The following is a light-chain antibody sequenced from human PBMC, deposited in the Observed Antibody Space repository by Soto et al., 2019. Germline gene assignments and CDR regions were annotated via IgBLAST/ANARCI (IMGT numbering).Light chain of an antibody. V-gene: IGKV1-39*01. CDR1: QSIRSH. CDR2: TAS. J-gene: IGKJ4*01. CDR3: QQSYSNPLVT. Sequence: DIQMTQSPSSLSASVGDTVTITCRASQSIRSHLNWYQQKPGEGPKLLIYTASSLQSGVPSRFSGSGSGTDFTLTISSLQPEDFATYYCQQSYSNPLVTFGGGTKVEIK.